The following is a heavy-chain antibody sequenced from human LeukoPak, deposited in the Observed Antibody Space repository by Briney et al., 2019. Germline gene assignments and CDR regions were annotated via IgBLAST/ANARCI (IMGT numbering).Heavy chain of an antibody. V-gene: IGHV3-21*01. CDR2: ISTSSGYI. J-gene: IGHJ3*02. Sequence: GGSLRLSCAASGFTFSSYSMNWVRQAPGKGLEWVSSISTSSGYIYYADSLKGRFTISRDNAKNSLYLQMNSLRAEDTAVYYCARDSRVVGAAGPKGDDAFDIWGQGTMVTVSS. D-gene: IGHD6-13*01. CDR3: ARDSRVVGAAGPKGDDAFDI. CDR1: GFTFSSYS.